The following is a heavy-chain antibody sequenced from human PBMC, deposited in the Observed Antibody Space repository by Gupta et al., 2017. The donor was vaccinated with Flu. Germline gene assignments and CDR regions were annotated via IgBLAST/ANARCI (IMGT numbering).Heavy chain of an antibody. D-gene: IGHD3-3*01. CDR2: ISSSGGST. CDR3: ARARFWSGTANRGYCGL. Sequence: EVQLVESGGGLVQPGGSVRLSCAASGFNSSTFGMHWVRQAPGKGLEYVSAISSSGGSTYYANSVKGRFTISRDNSKNTLYLQMGSLRAEDMAVYYCARARFWSGTANRGYCGLWGRGTLVTVSA. V-gene: IGHV3-64*01. J-gene: IGHJ2*01. CDR1: GFNSSTFG.